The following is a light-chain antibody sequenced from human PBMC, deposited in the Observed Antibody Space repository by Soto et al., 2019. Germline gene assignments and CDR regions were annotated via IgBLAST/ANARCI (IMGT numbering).Light chain of an antibody. V-gene: IGLV1-40*01. J-gene: IGLJ3*02. Sequence: SVLAQPPPVSGAQGWRVTKSCTGSGSNIGAGYDVHWYQQLPGLAPKLLIYGTSNRPSGVPDRFSGSKSGTSASLAITELQAEDESDYSCQSYDSSLSGWGWVFGGGTKVTVL. CDR2: GTS. CDR3: QSYDSSLSGWGWV. CDR1: GSNIGAGYD.